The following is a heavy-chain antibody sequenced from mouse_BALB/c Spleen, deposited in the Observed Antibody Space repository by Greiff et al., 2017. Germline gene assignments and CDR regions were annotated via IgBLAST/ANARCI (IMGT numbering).Heavy chain of an antibody. CDR2: ILPGSGST. Sequence: VMLVESGAELMKPGASVKISCKATGYTFSSYWIEWVKQRPGHGLEWIGEILPGSGSTNYNEKFKGKATFTADTSSNTAYMQLSSLTSEDSAVYYCARKWEVRRRGFAYWGQGTLVTVAA. CDR1: GYTFSSYW. V-gene: IGHV1-9*01. D-gene: IGHD2-14*01. CDR3: ARKWEVRRRGFAY. J-gene: IGHJ3*01.